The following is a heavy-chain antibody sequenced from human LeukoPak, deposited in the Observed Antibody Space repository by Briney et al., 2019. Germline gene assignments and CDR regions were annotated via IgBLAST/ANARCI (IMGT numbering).Heavy chain of an antibody. V-gene: IGHV4-59*08. Sequence: PSETLSLTCTVSGGSITSFYWSWIRLPPGKGLEWIGFIVYNGHTKYNTSLKSRVTISVDTSKNPFSLKLNSVTPADTAVYFCARHSDTAFDCSHTPTWFDSWGQVTLVTVSS. CDR3: ARHSDTAFDCSHTPTWFDS. D-gene: IGHD3-9*01. CDR2: IVYNGHT. J-gene: IGHJ5*01. CDR1: GGSITSFY.